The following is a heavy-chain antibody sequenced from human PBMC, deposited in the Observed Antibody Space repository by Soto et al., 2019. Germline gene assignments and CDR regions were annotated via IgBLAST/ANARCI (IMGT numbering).Heavy chain of an antibody. V-gene: IGHV3-74*01. CDR3: ASPLRYSYGYWPMDY. CDR1: GFTFSSYW. J-gene: IGHJ4*02. D-gene: IGHD5-18*01. CDR2: INSDGSST. Sequence: PVGSLRLSCAASGFTFSSYWMHWVRQAPGKGLVWVSRINSDGSSTSYADSVKGRFTISRDNAKNTLYLQMSSLRAEDTAVYYCASPLRYSYGYWPMDYWGQGTLVTVSS.